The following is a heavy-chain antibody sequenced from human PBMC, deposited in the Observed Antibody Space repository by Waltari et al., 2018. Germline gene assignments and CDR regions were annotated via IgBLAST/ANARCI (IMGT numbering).Heavy chain of an antibody. Sequence: QVQLQASGPGLVKPSETLSLTCTVSGGSISSSSYYWGWIRQPPGKGLEWIGSIYHSGRTYYNPSLKSRVTISVDTSKNQFSLKLSSVTAADTAVYYCARDWSSYLDSSSSGHSDYWGQGTLVTVSS. CDR2: IYHSGRT. V-gene: IGHV4-39*07. CDR1: GGSISSSSYY. D-gene: IGHD6-6*01. CDR3: ARDWSSYLDSSSSGHSDY. J-gene: IGHJ4*02.